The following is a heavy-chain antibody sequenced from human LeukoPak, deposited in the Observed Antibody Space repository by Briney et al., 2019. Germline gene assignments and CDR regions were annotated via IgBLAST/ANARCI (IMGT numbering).Heavy chain of an antibody. D-gene: IGHD3-22*01. CDR2: ISGSGGST. V-gene: IGHV3-23*01. Sequence: GGSLRLSCAASGFSFSSYAMTWVRQAPGKGLEWVSGISGSGGSTYYADSVKGRFTISRDNSKNTLYLQMNSLRAEDTAVYYCAKVRNTYYYDSSGYYYFDYWGQGTLVTVSS. J-gene: IGHJ4*02. CDR3: AKVRNTYYYDSSGYYYFDY. CDR1: GFSFSSYA.